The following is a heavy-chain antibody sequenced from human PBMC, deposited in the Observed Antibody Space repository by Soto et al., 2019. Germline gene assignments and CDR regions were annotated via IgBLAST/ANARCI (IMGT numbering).Heavy chain of an antibody. J-gene: IGHJ6*02. V-gene: IGHV1-3*01. CDR2: INAGNGNT. D-gene: IGHD3-16*01. CDR3: ARLFVGALYGMDV. CDR1: GYTLTSYA. Sequence: ASVKVSCKDSGYTLTSYAMQWVRQAPGQRLEWMGWINAGNGNTKYSQKFQGRVTITRDTSASTAYMELSSLRSEDTAVYYCARLFVGALYGMDVWGQGTTVTVSS.